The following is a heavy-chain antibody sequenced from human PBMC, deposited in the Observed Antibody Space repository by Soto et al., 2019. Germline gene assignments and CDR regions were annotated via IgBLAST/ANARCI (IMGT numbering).Heavy chain of an antibody. J-gene: IGHJ6*02. V-gene: IGHV4-39*01. Sequence: PSETLSLTCTVSGGSISSSSYYWGWIRQPPXKGLEWIGSIYYSGSTYYNPSLKSRVTISVDTSKNQFSLKLSSVTAADTAVYYCARRGFWSGYSYYYYGMDVWGQGPTVTVSS. CDR2: IYYSGST. CDR3: ARRGFWSGYSYYYYGMDV. CDR1: GGSISSSSYY. D-gene: IGHD3-3*01.